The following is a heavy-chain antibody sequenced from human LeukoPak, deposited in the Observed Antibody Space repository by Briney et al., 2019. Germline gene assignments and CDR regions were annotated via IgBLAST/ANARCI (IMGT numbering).Heavy chain of an antibody. CDR3: AKDRGHCTNGVCHNYYYMDV. V-gene: IGHV3-23*01. D-gene: IGHD2-8*01. CDR1: GFTFSTYA. Sequence: GGSLTLSCAASGFTFSTYAMSWVRQAPGKELEWVSSISTSGGDTYYADSVKGRFTISRDNSKNTLYLQMNSLRAEDTAVYYCAKDRGHCTNGVCHNYYYMDVWGKGTTVTVSS. J-gene: IGHJ6*03. CDR2: ISTSGGDT.